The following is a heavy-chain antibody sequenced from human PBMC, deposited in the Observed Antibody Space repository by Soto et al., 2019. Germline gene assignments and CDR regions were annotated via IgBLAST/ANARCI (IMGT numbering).Heavy chain of an antibody. J-gene: IGHJ4*02. Sequence: QAGGSLRLSCAASGFTFSNSAMSWVRQAPGKGLEWVSSISYSGASTYYTDSVKGRFTISRDNSKNTLYLQMNSLRAEDTAVYYCAKKRLDFYDSSGPEYWGQGTLVTVSS. D-gene: IGHD3-22*01. CDR1: GFTFSNSA. V-gene: IGHV3-23*01. CDR3: AKKRLDFYDSSGPEY. CDR2: ISYSGAST.